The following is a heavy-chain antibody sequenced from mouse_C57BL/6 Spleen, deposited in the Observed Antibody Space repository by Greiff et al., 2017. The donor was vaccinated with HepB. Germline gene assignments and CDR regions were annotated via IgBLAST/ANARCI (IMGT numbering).Heavy chain of an antibody. CDR3: ARHENYGYDVWYFDV. J-gene: IGHJ1*03. CDR2: FYPGSGSI. V-gene: IGHV1-62-2*01. D-gene: IGHD2-2*01. Sequence: VQRVESGAELVKPGASVKLSCKASGYTFTEYTIHWVKQRSGQGLEWIGWFYPGSGSIKYNEKFKDKATLTADKSSSTVYMELSRLTSEDSAVYFCARHENYGYDVWYFDVWGTGTTVTVSS. CDR1: GYTFTEYT.